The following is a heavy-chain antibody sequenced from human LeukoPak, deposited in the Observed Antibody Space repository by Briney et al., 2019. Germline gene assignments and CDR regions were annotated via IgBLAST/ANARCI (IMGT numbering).Heavy chain of an antibody. CDR2: IKRTTDGGTT. D-gene: IGHD3-10*01. Sequence: GGSLRLSCAASGFTFSNAWMSWVRQAPGKGLEWVGRIKRTTDGGTTDYAAPVKGRFTFSRDDSKNTLYLQMNSLKTEDTSVYYCTTYRGAYRKDYFDYWGQGTLVTVSS. CDR3: TTYRGAYRKDYFDY. V-gene: IGHV3-15*01. J-gene: IGHJ4*02. CDR1: GFTFSNAW.